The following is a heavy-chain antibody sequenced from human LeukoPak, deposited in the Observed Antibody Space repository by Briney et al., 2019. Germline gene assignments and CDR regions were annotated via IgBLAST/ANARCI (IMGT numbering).Heavy chain of an antibody. CDR1: GYRFTTYW. J-gene: IGHJ4*02. CDR2: IYPGDAET. Sequence: GESLKISCKGSGYRFTTYWIAWVRQMPGKGLEWMGIIYPGDAETGYSPSFQGQVTISADKSITTAYLQWSSLKASDTAMYCCARLDSSGSTSFDYWGQGTLVTVSS. D-gene: IGHD3-22*01. CDR3: ARLDSSGSTSFDY. V-gene: IGHV5-51*01.